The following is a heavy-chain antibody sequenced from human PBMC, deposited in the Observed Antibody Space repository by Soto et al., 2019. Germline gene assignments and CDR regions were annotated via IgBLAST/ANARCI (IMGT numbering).Heavy chain of an antibody. CDR2: IYYSGST. V-gene: IGHV4-39*01. D-gene: IGHD3-3*01. J-gene: IGHJ4*02. CDR1: GGSISSSSYY. Sequence: PSETLSLTCTVSGGSISSSSYYWGWIRQPPGKGLEWIGSIYYSGSTYYNPSLKSRVTISVDTSKNQFSLKLSSVTAADTAVYYCARAIFGVAHDYWGQGTLVIVS. CDR3: ARAIFGVAHDY.